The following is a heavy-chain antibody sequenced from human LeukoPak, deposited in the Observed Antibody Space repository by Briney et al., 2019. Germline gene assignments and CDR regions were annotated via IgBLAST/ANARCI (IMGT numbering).Heavy chain of an antibody. CDR3: ARYSSRGRWFDP. J-gene: IGHJ5*02. V-gene: IGHV1-2*06. D-gene: IGHD6-13*01. CDR2: INPNSGGT. Sequence: ASVKVSCKASGYTFTSYGISWVRQAPGQGLEWMGRINPNSGGTNYAQKFQGRVTMTRDTSISTAYMELSRLRSDDTAVYYCARYSSRGRWFDPWGQGTLVTVSS. CDR1: GYTFTSYG.